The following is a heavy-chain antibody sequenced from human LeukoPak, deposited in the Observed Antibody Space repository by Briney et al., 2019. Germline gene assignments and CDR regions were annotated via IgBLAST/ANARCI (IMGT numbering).Heavy chain of an antibody. Sequence: PSETLSLTCTVSGGSISSYYWSWIRRPAGKGLEWIGRIYTSGSTNYNPSLKSRVTMSVDTSKNQFSLKLSSVIAADTAVYYCARDPYYGSGSYDYWGQGTLVTVSS. J-gene: IGHJ4*02. V-gene: IGHV4-4*07. CDR2: IYTSGST. CDR1: GGSISSYY. CDR3: ARDPYYGSGSYDY. D-gene: IGHD3-10*01.